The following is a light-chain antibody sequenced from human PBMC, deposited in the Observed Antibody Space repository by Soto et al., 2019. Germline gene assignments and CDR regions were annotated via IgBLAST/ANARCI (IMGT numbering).Light chain of an antibody. Sequence: EGVMTQSPATMSVSPGERATLSCRASLSVNTNLAWYQQKPGQPPRLLIYRASTRATGVPARFSGSGSGTEFTLTIGSLQSEAFAIYYCQQYNIWPFTFGPGTKVEIK. J-gene: IGKJ3*01. V-gene: IGKV3-15*01. CDR1: LSVNTN. CDR2: RAS. CDR3: QQYNIWPFT.